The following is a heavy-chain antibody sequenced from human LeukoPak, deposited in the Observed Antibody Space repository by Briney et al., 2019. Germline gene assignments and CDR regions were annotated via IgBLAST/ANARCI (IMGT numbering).Heavy chain of an antibody. D-gene: IGHD2-15*01. CDR1: GDSVSSNSVA. J-gene: IGHJ4*02. Sequence: SQTLSLTCATSGDSVSSNSVAWNWIRQSPSRGLEWLGRTYYRSKWYNDYAVSVKGRITINPDTSKNQFSLQLNSVTPEDTAVYYCARDHCSGGSCHWRFDYWGQGTLVTVSS. CDR2: TYYRSKWYN. CDR3: ARDHCSGGSCHWRFDY. V-gene: IGHV6-1*01.